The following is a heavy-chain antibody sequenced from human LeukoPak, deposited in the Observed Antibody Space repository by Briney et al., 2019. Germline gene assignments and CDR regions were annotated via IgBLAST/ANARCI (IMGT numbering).Heavy chain of an antibody. D-gene: IGHD5-18*01. V-gene: IGHV4-4*07. CDR1: GGSLSSYY. Sequence: SETLSLTLLVCGGSLSSYYWRWLRQPAGRELEWIGCIYTSGSTNYNPSLKSRVPMSVDTSKNQFSLKLSSVTAADTAVYYCARDLQLWLRGEFWFDPWGQGTLVTVSS. CDR2: IYTSGST. CDR3: ARDLQLWLRGEFWFDP. J-gene: IGHJ5*02.